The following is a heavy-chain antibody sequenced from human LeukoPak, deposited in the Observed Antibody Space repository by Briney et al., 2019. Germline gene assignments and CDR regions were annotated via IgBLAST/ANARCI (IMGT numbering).Heavy chain of an antibody. CDR1: GFTFSESW. D-gene: IGHD1-1*01. V-gene: IGHV3-7*01. CDR2: INHEGGGI. Sequence: GGSLRLSCAASGFTFSESWMTWVRQVPGQGLEWVAHINHEGGGIQYVDSVKGRFTISRDNAKGSVYLQMDSLRAEDTAIYHCATYINWVAGDVWGQGTTVIVSS. J-gene: IGHJ6*02. CDR3: ATYINWVAGDV.